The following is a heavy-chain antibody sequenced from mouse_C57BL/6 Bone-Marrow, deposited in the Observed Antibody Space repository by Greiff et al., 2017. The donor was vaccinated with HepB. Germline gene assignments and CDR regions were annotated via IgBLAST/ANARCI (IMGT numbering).Heavy chain of an antibody. V-gene: IGHV1-69*01. CDR3: ASITTVVATRLYWYFDV. CDR2: IDPSDSYT. Sequence: QVQLQQPGAELVMPGASVKLSCKASGYTFTSYWMHWVKQRPGQGLEWIGKIDPSDSYTNYNQKFKGKSTLTVDKSSSAAYMQLSSLTSEDSSVYYCASITTVVATRLYWYFDVWGTGTTVTVSS. CDR1: GYTFTSYW. J-gene: IGHJ1*03. D-gene: IGHD1-1*01.